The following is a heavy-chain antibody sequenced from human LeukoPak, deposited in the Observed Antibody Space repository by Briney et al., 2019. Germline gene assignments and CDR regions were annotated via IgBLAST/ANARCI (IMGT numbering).Heavy chain of an antibody. V-gene: IGHV4-39*01. CDR3: ARHAERYFD. CDR2: IYYSGST. J-gene: IGHJ4*02. D-gene: IGHD3-9*01. CDR1: GGSISSGGYY. Sequence: SETLSLTCTVSGGSISSGGYYWSWIRQPPGKGLEWIGSIYYSGSTYYNPSLKSRVTISVDTSKNQFSLKLSSVTAADTAVYYCARHAERYFDWGQGTLVTVSS.